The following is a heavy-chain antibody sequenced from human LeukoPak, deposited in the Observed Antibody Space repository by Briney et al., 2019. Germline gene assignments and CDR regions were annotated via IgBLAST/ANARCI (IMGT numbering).Heavy chain of an antibody. CDR3: ARHPMVRGVIDGMDV. CDR1: GGSISSYY. J-gene: IGHJ6*02. V-gene: IGHV4-4*07. Sequence: SETLSLTCTVSGGSISSYYWSWIRQPAGKGLEWIGRIYTSGSTNYNPSLKSRVTMSVDTSKNQFSLKLSSVTAADTAVYYCARHPMVRGVIDGMDVWGQGTTVTVSS. CDR2: IYTSGST. D-gene: IGHD3-10*01.